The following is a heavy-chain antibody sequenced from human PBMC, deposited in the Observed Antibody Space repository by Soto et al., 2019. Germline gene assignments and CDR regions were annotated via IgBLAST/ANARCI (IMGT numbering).Heavy chain of an antibody. CDR2: ISDSGATT. Sequence: PGGSLRLSCAASGFPFGENAMSWVRQAPGKGLEWVSGISDSGATTHYADSVKGRFTISRDNSKNTLYLQMNSLRAEDTAVYYCARDRPSPYCSSTSCSSYFDYWGQGTLVTVSS. V-gene: IGHV3-23*01. J-gene: IGHJ4*02. CDR1: GFPFGENA. D-gene: IGHD2-2*01. CDR3: ARDRPSPYCSSTSCSSYFDY.